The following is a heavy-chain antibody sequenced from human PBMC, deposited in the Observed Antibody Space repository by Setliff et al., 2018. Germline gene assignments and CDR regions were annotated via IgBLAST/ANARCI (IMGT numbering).Heavy chain of an antibody. CDR3: ARTCSGSGCYAGLES. Sequence: SGSSDYWGWVRQAPGKGLEWVAVIWDDGGNKYHADSVKGRFTISRDNSKNTLYLQMNSLRPEDTAVYYCARTCSGSGCYAGLESWGQGTPVTVSS. CDR2: IWDDGGNK. CDR1: SGSSDY. V-gene: IGHV3-33*01. D-gene: IGHD2-15*01. J-gene: IGHJ4*02.